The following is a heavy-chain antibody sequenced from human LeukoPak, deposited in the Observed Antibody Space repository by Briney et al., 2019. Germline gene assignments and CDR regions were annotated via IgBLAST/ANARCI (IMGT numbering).Heavy chain of an antibody. J-gene: IGHJ5*02. CDR3: ARRGTLAATGNWFDP. CDR2: ISSSSSSI. CDR1: GFTFSSYS. V-gene: IGHV3-48*01. D-gene: IGHD6-13*01. Sequence: GGSLRLSCAASGFTFSSYSMHWVRQAPGKGLEWVSYISSSSSSIYYADSVKGRFTISRDNAENSLYLQMNSLRAEDTAVYYCARRGTLAATGNWFDPWGQGTLVTVSS.